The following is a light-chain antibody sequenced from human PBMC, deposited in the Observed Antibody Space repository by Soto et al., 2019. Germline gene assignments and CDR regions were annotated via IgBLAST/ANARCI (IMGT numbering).Light chain of an antibody. Sequence: VVTQSPATLSVFPGETATLSCRASQSVSSDLAWYQQKPGQAPRLLIYGASTRATGIPARFSGSGSGTEFTLTISSLQSEDFAVYYCQQYNNWPRTFGQGTKV. V-gene: IGKV3-15*01. CDR2: GAS. CDR3: QQYNNWPRT. J-gene: IGKJ1*01. CDR1: QSVSSD.